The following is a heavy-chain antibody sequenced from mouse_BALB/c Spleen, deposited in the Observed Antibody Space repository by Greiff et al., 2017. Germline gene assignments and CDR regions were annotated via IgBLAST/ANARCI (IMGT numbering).Heavy chain of an antibody. CDR3: ARGRTRAMDY. J-gene: IGHJ4*01. CDR1: GFTFSSYA. V-gene: IGHV5-6-5*01. Sequence: EVQLVESGGGLVKPGGSLKLSCAASGFTFSSYAMSWVRQTPEKRLEWVASISSGGSTYYPDSVKGRFTISRDNARNILYLQMSSLRSEDTATYYCARGRTRAMDYWGQGTSVTVSS. CDR2: ISSGGST.